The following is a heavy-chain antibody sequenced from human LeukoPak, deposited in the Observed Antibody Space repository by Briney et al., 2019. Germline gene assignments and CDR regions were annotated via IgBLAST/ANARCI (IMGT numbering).Heavy chain of an antibody. Sequence: GASVEVSCKASGGTFSSYAISWVRQAPGQGLEWMGRIIPILGIANYAQKFQGRVTITADKSTSTAYMELSSLRSEDTAVYYCARGSDYDILTGYNWFDPWGQGTLVTVSS. V-gene: IGHV1-69*04. CDR1: GGTFSSYA. CDR2: IIPILGIA. J-gene: IGHJ5*02. CDR3: ARGSDYDILTGYNWFDP. D-gene: IGHD3-9*01.